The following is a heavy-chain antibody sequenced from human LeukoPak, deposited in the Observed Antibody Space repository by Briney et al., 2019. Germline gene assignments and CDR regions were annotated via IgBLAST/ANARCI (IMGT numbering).Heavy chain of an antibody. D-gene: IGHD6-13*01. V-gene: IGHV3-30*04. J-gene: IGHJ5*02. CDR3: ARDAGSWYSRWFDP. CDR1: GFTFSSYA. CDR2: ISYDGSNK. Sequence: PGGSLRLSCAASGFTFSSYAMHWVRQAPGKGLEWVAVISYDGSNKYYADSVKGRFTISRDNSKNTLYLQMNSLRAEDTAVYYCARDAGSWYSRWFDPWGQGTLVTVSS.